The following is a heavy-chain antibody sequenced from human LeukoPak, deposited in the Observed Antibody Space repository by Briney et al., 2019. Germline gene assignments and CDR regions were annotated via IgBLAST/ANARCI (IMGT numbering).Heavy chain of an antibody. V-gene: IGHV3-23*01. Sequence: GGSLRLSCTASGFTFSRYDMSWVRQSPGRGLEWVSAISCSGGRTYYADSVKGRFTISRDNSKNTLYLQMNSLRAEDTAVYYCAKGTPSYCSGGSCYSDYFDYWGQGTLVTVSS. CDR1: GFTFSRYD. CDR2: ISCSGGRT. D-gene: IGHD2-15*01. CDR3: AKGTPSYCSGGSCYSDYFDY. J-gene: IGHJ4*02.